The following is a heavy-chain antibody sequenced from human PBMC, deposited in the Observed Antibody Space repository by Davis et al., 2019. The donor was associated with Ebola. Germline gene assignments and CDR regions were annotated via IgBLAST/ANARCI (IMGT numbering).Heavy chain of an antibody. D-gene: IGHD4-23*01. CDR3: ARDDYGGKNAFDI. CDR2: IYYSGST. Sequence: SETLSLTCTVSGGSISSYYWSWIRQPPGKGLEWIGYIYYSGSTYYNPSLKSRVTISVDTSKNQFSLKLSSVTAADTAVYYCARDDYGGKNAFDIWGQGTMVTVSS. CDR1: GGSISSYY. J-gene: IGHJ3*02. V-gene: IGHV4-59*12.